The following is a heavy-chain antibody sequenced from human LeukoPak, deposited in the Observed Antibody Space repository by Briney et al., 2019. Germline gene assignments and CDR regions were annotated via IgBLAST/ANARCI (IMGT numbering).Heavy chain of an antibody. CDR2: ISAYNSNT. CDR1: GYTFTSYG. Sequence: ASVKVSCKASGYTFTSYGINWVRQAPGQGLEWMGWISAYNSNTHYAQKLQGRVTMTTDTFTNTAYVELRSLRSDDTAVYYCARRTYSRSSSIFDNWGQGTLVTVSS. CDR3: ARRTYSRSSSIFDN. D-gene: IGHD6-6*01. V-gene: IGHV1-18*01. J-gene: IGHJ4*02.